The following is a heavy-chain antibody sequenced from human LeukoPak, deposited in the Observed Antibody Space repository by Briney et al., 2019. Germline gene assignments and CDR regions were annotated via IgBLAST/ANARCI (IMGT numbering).Heavy chain of an antibody. CDR1: GFTFSSYA. J-gene: IGHJ4*02. V-gene: IGHV3-23*01. CDR2: ISGSGVGT. Sequence: PGRSLRLSCAASGFTFSSYAMTWVRQALGKGLEWVSGISGSGVGTYYADSVKGRFTISRDNSKNTLYLQMNSLRAEDTAVYYCAKYYDSTGYYVYWGQGTLVTVSS. D-gene: IGHD3-22*01. CDR3: AKYYDSTGYYVY.